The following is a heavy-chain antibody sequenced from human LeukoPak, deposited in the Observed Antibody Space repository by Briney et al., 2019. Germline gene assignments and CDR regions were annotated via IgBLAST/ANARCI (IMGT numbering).Heavy chain of an antibody. CDR1: GGTFSSYA. D-gene: IGHD5-18*01. J-gene: IGHJ6*02. CDR3: ARGSYGYGDYYYYYGMDV. Sequence: SVKVSCKASGGTFSSYAISWVRQAPGQGLEWMGGIIPIFGTANYAQKFQGRVTITADESTSTAYMELSSLRSEDTVVYYCARGSYGYGDYYYYYGMDVWGQGTTVTVSS. V-gene: IGHV1-69*01. CDR2: IIPIFGTA.